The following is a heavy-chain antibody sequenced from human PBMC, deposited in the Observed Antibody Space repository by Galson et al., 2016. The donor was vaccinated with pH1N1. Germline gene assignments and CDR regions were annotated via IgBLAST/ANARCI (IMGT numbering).Heavy chain of an antibody. CDR3: ARQNDYGDYRGDAFDI. Sequence: QSGAEVKKPGESLKISCKGFGCRFPSSWIGWVRQMPGKGLEWMGIIYLGGSLIRYRPSFQGQVTISADKSVNIVYLEWVSLKASDTAMYYCARQNDYGDYRGDAFDIWGQGTMVTVSS. CDR2: IYLGGSLI. D-gene: IGHD4-17*01. V-gene: IGHV5-51*01. J-gene: IGHJ3*02. CDR1: GCRFPSSW.